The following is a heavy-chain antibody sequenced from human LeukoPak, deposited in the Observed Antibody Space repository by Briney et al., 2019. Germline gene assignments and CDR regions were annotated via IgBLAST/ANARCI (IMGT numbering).Heavy chain of an antibody. Sequence: GGSLRLSCAASGFTFSSYWMSWVRQAPGKGLEWVANIKQDGSGKYYVDSVKGRFTISRDNAKNSLYLQMNSLRAEDTAVYYCARESHPNYDFWSGYKDVWGKGTTVTVSS. CDR1: GFTFSSYW. J-gene: IGHJ6*03. V-gene: IGHV3-7*01. D-gene: IGHD3-3*01. CDR2: IKQDGSGK. CDR3: ARESHPNYDFWSGYKDV.